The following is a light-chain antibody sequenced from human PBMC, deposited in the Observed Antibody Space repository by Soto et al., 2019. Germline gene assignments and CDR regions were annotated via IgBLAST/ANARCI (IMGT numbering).Light chain of an antibody. CDR1: RSVSSN. CDR3: QQYGSSPGLFT. Sequence: EVVVTQSPATLSVSPGARATLSCRASRSVSSNLAWYQQKPGQTPRLLIYGASTRAACIPARFSGSGSGTDFTLTISRLEPEDFAVYYCQQYGSSPGLFTFGPGTKVDIK. J-gene: IGKJ3*01. V-gene: IGKV3-20*01. CDR2: GAS.